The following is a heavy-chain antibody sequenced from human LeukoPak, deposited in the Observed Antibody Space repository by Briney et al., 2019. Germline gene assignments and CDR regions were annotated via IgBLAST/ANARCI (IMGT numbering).Heavy chain of an antibody. CDR1: RFTFRTYA. J-gene: IGHJ4*02. CDR2: IGATSGST. CDR3: VKGGGLWFGELYSPHFDF. V-gene: IGHV3-23*01. Sequence: GGSLRLSCAASRFTFRTYAMTWVRQAPGKGPEWVSAIGATSGSTSYADSVKGRFTISRDNSKNTLYLQMNSLRVEDTAVYYCVKGGGLWFGELYSPHFDFWGQGTLVTVSS. D-gene: IGHD3-10*01.